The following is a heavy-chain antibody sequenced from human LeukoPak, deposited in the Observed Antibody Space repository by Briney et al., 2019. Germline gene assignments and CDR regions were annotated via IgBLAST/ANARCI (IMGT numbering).Heavy chain of an antibody. CDR2: IFDSGAPS. V-gene: IGHV3-23*01. CDR3: TKAVGGGRDAYDI. CDR1: GFTFSSYS. Sequence: GGSLRFSCAASGFTFSSYSMNWVRQAPGKGLEWVSSIFDSGAPSYYADSVKGRFTISRDNSKNTVYVRMERLRAEDTAIYYCTKAVGGGRDAYDIWGQGTMVTVSS. J-gene: IGHJ3*02. D-gene: IGHD3-16*01.